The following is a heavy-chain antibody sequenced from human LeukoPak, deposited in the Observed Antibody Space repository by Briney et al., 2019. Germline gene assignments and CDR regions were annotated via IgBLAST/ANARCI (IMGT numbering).Heavy chain of an antibody. V-gene: IGHV1-18*01. Sequence: GASVKVSCKASGYAFTSYGISWVRQAPGQGLEWMGWISAYNGNTNYAQKFQGRVTITADKSTSTAYMELSSLRSEDTAVYYCARDVGPPYSGSFDYWGQGTLVTVSS. J-gene: IGHJ4*02. CDR1: GYAFTSYG. D-gene: IGHD1-26*01. CDR2: ISAYNGNT. CDR3: ARDVGPPYSGSFDY.